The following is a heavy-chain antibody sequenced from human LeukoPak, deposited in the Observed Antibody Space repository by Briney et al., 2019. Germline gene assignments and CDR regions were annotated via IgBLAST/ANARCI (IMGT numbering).Heavy chain of an antibody. CDR3: ARQTGAIRGFDP. Sequence: SETLSLTCTVSGGSISSSSYYWGWIRQPPGTGLEWIGSIYYSGSTYYNPSLKSRVTISVDTSKNQFSLKLSSVTAADTAVYYCARQTGAIRGFDPWGQGTLVTVSS. J-gene: IGHJ5*02. CDR1: GGSISSSSYY. V-gene: IGHV4-39*01. CDR2: IYYSGST. D-gene: IGHD2-8*02.